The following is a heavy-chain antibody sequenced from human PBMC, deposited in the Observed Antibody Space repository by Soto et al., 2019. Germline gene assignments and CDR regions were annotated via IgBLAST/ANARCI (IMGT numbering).Heavy chain of an antibody. D-gene: IGHD6-19*01. Sequence: EVQLVESGGGLVQPEGSLRLSCAASGFTFSDHYMDWVRQAPGKGLEWVGRIKNKANSYTTAYAAPVKGRIIILRDDSKNSVFLEMNRLKTDDAAVYYCTRGMLGSSRSSDYWGHGILVTVSS. V-gene: IGHV3-72*01. CDR1: GFTFSDHY. CDR3: TRGMLGSSRSSDY. J-gene: IGHJ4*01. CDR2: IKNKANSYTT.